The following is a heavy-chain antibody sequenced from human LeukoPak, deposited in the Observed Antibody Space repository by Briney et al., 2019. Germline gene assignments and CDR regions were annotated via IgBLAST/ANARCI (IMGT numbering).Heavy chain of an antibody. CDR1: GGTFSSYA. Sequence: SVKVSCKASGGTFSSYAISWVRQAPGQGLEWMGGIIPILGTANYAQKFQGRVTITTDESTSTAYMELSSLRSEDTAVYYCARAGSSIAARRDYNWFDPWGQGTLVTVSS. J-gene: IGHJ5*02. V-gene: IGHV1-69*05. CDR3: ARAGSSIAARRDYNWFDP. D-gene: IGHD6-6*01. CDR2: IIPILGTA.